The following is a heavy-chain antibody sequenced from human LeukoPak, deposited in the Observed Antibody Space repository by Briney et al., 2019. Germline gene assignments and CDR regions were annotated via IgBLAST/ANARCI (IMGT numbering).Heavy chain of an antibody. CDR3: AKDPGIAVAGIGDY. CDR1: GFTFSSYA. J-gene: IGHJ4*02. Sequence: PGGSLRLSCAASGFTFSSYAMSWVRQAPGKGLEWVSAISGSGGSTYYADSVKGRFTISRDNSKSTLYLQMNSLRAEDTAVYYCAKDPGIAVAGIGDYWGQGTLVTVSS. D-gene: IGHD6-19*01. V-gene: IGHV3-23*01. CDR2: ISGSGGST.